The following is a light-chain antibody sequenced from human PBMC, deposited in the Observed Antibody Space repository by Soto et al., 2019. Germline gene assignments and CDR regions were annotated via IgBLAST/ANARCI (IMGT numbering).Light chain of an antibody. Sequence: QSALTQPPSVSGSPGQSVTISCTGTSSDVGSYNRVSWYQQPPGTAPKLMIYEVSNRPSGVSNRLSGSKSANTASLTISGLQAEDEADYYCSSFTSTSTYVFGTGTKLTVL. CDR1: SSDVGSYNR. CDR2: EVS. CDR3: SSFTSTSTYV. V-gene: IGLV2-18*02. J-gene: IGLJ1*01.